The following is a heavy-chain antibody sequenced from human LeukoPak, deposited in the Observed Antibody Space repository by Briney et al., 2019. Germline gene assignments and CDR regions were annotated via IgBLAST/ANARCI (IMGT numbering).Heavy chain of an antibody. Sequence: PSETLSLTCTVSGGSISSGGYYWSWIRQPPGKGLEWIGYIYYTGSTNYNPSLKSRVTISVDTSKNQFSLKLSSVTAADTAVYYCARDGISGSYYAEYFQHWGQGTLVTVSS. D-gene: IGHD1-26*01. CDR3: ARDGISGSYYAEYFQH. V-gene: IGHV4-61*08. J-gene: IGHJ1*01. CDR2: IYYTGST. CDR1: GGSISSGGYY.